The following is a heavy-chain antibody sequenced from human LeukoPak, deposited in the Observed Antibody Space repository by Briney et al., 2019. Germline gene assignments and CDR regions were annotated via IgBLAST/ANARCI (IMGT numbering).Heavy chain of an antibody. CDR2: INHSGST. D-gene: IGHD3-22*01. CDR3: ARRPPYYYDSSGYG. J-gene: IGHJ4*02. Sequence: SETLSLTCAVYGGSFSGYYWSWIRQPPGKGLEWIGEINHSGSTNYNPSLKSRVTISVDTSKNQFSLKLSSVTAADTAVYYCARRPPYYYDSSGYGWGQGTLVTVSS. CDR1: GGSFSGYY. V-gene: IGHV4-34*01.